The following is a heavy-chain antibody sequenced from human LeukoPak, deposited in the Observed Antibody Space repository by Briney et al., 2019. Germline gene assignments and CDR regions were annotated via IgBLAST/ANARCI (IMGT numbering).Heavy chain of an antibody. V-gene: IGHV1-69*13. CDR3: ALCSGFDYGDCLNFDY. CDR2: IIPIFGTA. J-gene: IGHJ4*02. Sequence: ASVKVSCKASGGTFSSYAISWVRQVPGQGLEWMGGIIPIFGTANYAQKFQGRVTITADESTSTAYMELSSLRSEDTAVYYCALCSGFDYGDCLNFDYWGQGTLVTVSS. D-gene: IGHD4-17*01. CDR1: GGTFSSYA.